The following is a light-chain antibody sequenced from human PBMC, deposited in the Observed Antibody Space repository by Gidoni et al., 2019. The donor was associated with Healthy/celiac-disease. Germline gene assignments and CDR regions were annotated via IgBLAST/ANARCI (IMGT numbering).Light chain of an antibody. V-gene: IGKV1-9*01. Sequence: DIQLTQSPSFLSASVGDRVTITFRASQGISSYLSWYQQKPGKAPKLLIYAASTLQSGVPSRFSGSGSGTEFTRTISSLQTEDFATYYCQQLNSYLFTFGPGTKVDIK. CDR2: AAS. CDR1: QGISSY. CDR3: QQLNSYLFT. J-gene: IGKJ3*01.